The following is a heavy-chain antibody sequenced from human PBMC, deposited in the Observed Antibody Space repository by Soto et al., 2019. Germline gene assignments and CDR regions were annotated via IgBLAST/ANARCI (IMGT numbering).Heavy chain of an antibody. CDR2: ISAYNGNT. CDR1: GYTFTSYG. Sequence: AAVKVSCKASGYTFTSYGISWVRQAPGQGLEWMGWISAYNGNTNYAQKLQGRVTVTTDTSTSTAYMELRSLRSDDTAVYYCARDRAVAGTGGYYYYGMDVWGQGTTVTVSS. CDR3: ARDRAVAGTGGYYYYGMDV. J-gene: IGHJ6*02. D-gene: IGHD6-19*01. V-gene: IGHV1-18*01.